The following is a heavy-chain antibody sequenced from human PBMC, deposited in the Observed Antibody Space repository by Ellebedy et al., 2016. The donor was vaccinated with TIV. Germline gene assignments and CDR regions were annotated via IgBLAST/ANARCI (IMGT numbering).Heavy chain of an antibody. CDR2: ISSSGSTI. CDR1: GFIFSDYA. Sequence: GESLKISCAASGFIFSDYAMSWIRQAPGKGLEWVSYISSSGSTIYYADSVKGRFTISRDNARNSLYLQMNSLRAEDTAIYYCARDTRFIDHKHSWFDPWGQGTLVTVSS. CDR3: ARDTRFIDHKHSWFDP. D-gene: IGHD1-14*01. J-gene: IGHJ5*02. V-gene: IGHV3-11*01.